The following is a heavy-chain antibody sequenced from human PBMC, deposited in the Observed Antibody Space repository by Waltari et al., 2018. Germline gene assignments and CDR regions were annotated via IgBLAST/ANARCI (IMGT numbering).Heavy chain of an antibody. CDR1: GFVCSSYP. CDR3: VRDKGSASWHAFDS. J-gene: IGHJ4*02. Sequence: EVQLVESGGDLVQPGGSLRLSCATSGFVCSSYPMDWVRQAPGQGLEWVSYISTDGSTTHYADSVKGRFTISRDNAKNSLYLQMNSLRVEDSAIYYCVRDKGSASWHAFDSWGQGTLITVSS. V-gene: IGHV3-48*01. CDR2: ISTDGSTT. D-gene: IGHD2-15*01.